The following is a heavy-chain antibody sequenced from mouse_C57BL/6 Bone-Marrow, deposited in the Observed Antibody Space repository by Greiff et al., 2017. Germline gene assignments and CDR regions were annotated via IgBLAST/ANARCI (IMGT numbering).Heavy chain of an antibody. D-gene: IGHD2-10*02. CDR3: TGYGNYYY. J-gene: IGHJ2*01. CDR1: GYTFTSYW. V-gene: IGHV1-52*01. CDR2: IDPSDSET. Sequence: QVQLKQPGAELVKPGASVKVSCKASGYTFTSYWMHWVKQRPIQGLEWIGNIDPSDSETHYNQKFKDKATLTVDKSSSTAYMQLSSLTSEDSAVYYCTGYGNYYYWGQGTTLTVSS.